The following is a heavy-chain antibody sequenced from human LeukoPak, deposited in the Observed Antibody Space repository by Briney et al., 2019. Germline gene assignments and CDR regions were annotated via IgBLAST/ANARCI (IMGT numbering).Heavy chain of an antibody. CDR2: TSGSGGST. CDR1: GFTFSRHG. J-gene: IGHJ4*02. CDR3: AKGHDYGDYESDY. D-gene: IGHD4-17*01. Sequence: GGSLRLSCAASGFTFSRHGMSWVRQVPGKGLEWGSTTSGSGGSTFYTDSVKGRFTISRDNSNNTLYLQMNSLRAEDTAVYYCAKGHDYGDYESDYWGQGTLVTVSS. V-gene: IGHV3-23*01.